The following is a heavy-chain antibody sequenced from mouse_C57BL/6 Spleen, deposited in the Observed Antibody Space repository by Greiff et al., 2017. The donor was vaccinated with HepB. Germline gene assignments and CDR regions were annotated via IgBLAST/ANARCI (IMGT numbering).Heavy chain of an antibody. CDR1: GFNIKDYY. V-gene: IGHV14-2*01. D-gene: IGHD2-1*01. CDR2: IDPEDGDT. Sequence: EVQLQQSGAELVKPGASVKLSCTASGFNIKDYYMHWVKQRTEQGLEWIGRIDPEDGDTKYAPKFQGKATITADTSSNTAYRQLSSLTSEDTAVYYCARGNGNYEAWFAYWGQGTLVTVSA. CDR3: ARGNGNYEAWFAY. J-gene: IGHJ3*01.